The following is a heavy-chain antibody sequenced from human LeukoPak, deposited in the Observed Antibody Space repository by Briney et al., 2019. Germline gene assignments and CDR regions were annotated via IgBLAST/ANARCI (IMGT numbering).Heavy chain of an antibody. D-gene: IGHD1-26*01. CDR3: ARGGFHNGMDV. CDR1: GDSLSSNSAA. Sequence: SQTLSFTCAISGDSLSSNSAAWKWIRQSPSRGLEWLGRTYYRSKWYNDYAVFVKSRLTINPDRSKNQFSLQLNSVTPEDTAVYYCARGGFHNGMDVWGQGTTVTVSS. CDR2: TYYRSKWYN. J-gene: IGHJ6*02. V-gene: IGHV6-1*01.